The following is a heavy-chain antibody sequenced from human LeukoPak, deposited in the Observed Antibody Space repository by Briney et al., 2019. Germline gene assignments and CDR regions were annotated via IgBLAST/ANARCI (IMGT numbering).Heavy chain of an antibody. CDR1: GYSFTSYW. CDR3: ARQTTVVTPRAFDI. V-gene: IGHV5-51*01. D-gene: IGHD4-23*01. J-gene: IGHJ3*02. CDR2: IYPGDSDT. Sequence: HGESLKISCTGSGYSFTSYWIAWVRPMPGKGLEWMGIIYPGDSDTRYSPSLQGQVTMSADKSISTAYLQWSSLKASDTAMYYCARQTTVVTPRAFDIWGQGTMVTVPS.